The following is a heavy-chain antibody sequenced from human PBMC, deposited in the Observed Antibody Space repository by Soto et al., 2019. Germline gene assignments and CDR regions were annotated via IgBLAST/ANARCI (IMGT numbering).Heavy chain of an antibody. J-gene: IGHJ4*02. CDR2: SSPLFSTT. Sequence: ASVKVSCRATGGLSINYAFIGGRQPAGEGLEWIGRSSPLFSTTNYAQKFQGRVTIDADELTNIVYLEVSNLESEDTAMYYCAASSSGAAAGYFEFWGQGTLVTVSS. CDR3: AASSSGAAAGYFEF. CDR1: GGLSINYA. D-gene: IGHD6-13*01. V-gene: IGHV1-69*13.